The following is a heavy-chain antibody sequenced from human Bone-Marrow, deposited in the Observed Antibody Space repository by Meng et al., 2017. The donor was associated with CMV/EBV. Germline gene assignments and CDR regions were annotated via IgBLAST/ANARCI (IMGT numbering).Heavy chain of an antibody. CDR1: GGSINNYH. D-gene: IGHD2-2*01. CDR2: IYTSGST. Sequence: QVQLQESGPALVKPSETLSLTCTVSGGSINNYHWSWIRQSAGKGLEWIGRIYTSGSTNYNPSLKSRVTMSVDTSKTQFSLKLTSVTAADTAVYYCARDRFCPSTSCSQYYFDYWGQGTLVTVSS. CDR3: ARDRFCPSTSCSQYYFDY. V-gene: IGHV4-4*07. J-gene: IGHJ4*02.